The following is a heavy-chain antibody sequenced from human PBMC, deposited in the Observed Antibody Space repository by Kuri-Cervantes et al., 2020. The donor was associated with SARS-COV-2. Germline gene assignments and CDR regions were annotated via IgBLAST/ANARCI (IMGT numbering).Heavy chain of an antibody. CDR3: AKDQQRRYCSSTSGYFSGFDI. Sequence: AESLRLSCAASGFSLSSYSMSWVRQAPGKWLEWVGFIRIIAYGATTEYAASVKGRFTISRDNSKNTVYLQMNSLRAEDTAVYYCAKDQQRRYCSSTSGYFSGFDIWGQGTMVTVSS. D-gene: IGHD2-2*01. CDR2: IRIIAYGATT. V-gene: IGHV3-71*01. CDR1: GFSLSSYS. J-gene: IGHJ3*02.